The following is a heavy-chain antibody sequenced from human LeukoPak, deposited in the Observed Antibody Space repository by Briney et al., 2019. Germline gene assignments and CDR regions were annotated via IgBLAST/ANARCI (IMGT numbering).Heavy chain of an antibody. J-gene: IGHJ4*02. CDR3: ARVAFLTGYYHFDY. V-gene: IGHV1-8*03. Sequence: ASVKVSCKASGYTFTSYDINWVRQATGQGLEWMGWMNPNSGNTGYAQKFQGRVTITRNTSISTAYMELSSLRSEDTAVYYCARVAFLTGYYHFDYWGQGTLVTVSS. CDR1: GYTFTSYD. CDR2: MNPNSGNT. D-gene: IGHD3-9*01.